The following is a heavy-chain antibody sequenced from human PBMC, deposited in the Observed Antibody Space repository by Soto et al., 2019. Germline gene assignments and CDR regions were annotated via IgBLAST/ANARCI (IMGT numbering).Heavy chain of an antibody. V-gene: IGHV3-74*01. D-gene: IGHD5-18*01. J-gene: IGHJ5*01. Sequence: GGSLRLSCAAFGFTSSYFHWVRQPPGKGLVWVSRINSDGTSTSYADSVKGRFTISRDNAKNTLYLQMDSLRAEDTAVYYCARGPNGYSYGDSWGQGTLVTVSS. CDR3: ARGPNGYSYGDS. CDR1: GFTSSYF. CDR2: INSDGTST.